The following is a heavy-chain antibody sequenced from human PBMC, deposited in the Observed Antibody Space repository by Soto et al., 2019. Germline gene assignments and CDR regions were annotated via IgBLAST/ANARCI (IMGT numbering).Heavy chain of an antibody. V-gene: IGHV3-30-3*01. CDR2: ISYDGSDK. Sequence: QVQLVESGGGVVQPGRSLRLSCAASGFTLSSYAMHWVRQAPGKGLGWVAVISYDGSDKYYADSVKGRLTISRDNSKNTLFLQMNTLRPEDTAVYYCARRYCSGGYCYFDYWGQGTLVTVSS. CDR3: ARRYCSGGYCYFDY. J-gene: IGHJ4*02. D-gene: IGHD2-15*01. CDR1: GFTLSSYA.